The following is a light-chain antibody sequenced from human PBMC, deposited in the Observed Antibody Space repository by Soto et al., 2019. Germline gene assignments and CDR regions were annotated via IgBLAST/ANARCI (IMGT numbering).Light chain of an antibody. Sequence: EIVMTQSPVTLSVSPGDSATLSCRASQSVGSNLAWYQHKPGQAPRFLIYGASTRVTGIPARFSGSGSGTEFTLTISSLQSEDFAVYYCQQYNNWYTFGQGTKLEIK. CDR3: QQYNNWYT. CDR1: QSVGSN. CDR2: GAS. V-gene: IGKV3-15*01. J-gene: IGKJ2*01.